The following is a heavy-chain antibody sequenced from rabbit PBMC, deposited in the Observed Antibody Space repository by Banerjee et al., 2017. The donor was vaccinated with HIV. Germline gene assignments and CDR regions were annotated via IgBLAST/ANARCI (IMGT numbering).Heavy chain of an antibody. Sequence: QSLEESGGDLVKPGASLTLTCKASGIDFSTYGISWVRQAPGKGLEWIGYIATGSGSTSYASWAKGRFPISGASSTTVTLQMTSLTAADTASYFCARSQLDGGSIYYRWLDLWGQGTLVTVS. J-gene: IGHJ5*01. CDR1: GIDFSTYG. CDR2: IATGSGST. V-gene: IGHV1S40*01. CDR3: ARSQLDGGSIYYRWLDL. D-gene: IGHD8-1*01.